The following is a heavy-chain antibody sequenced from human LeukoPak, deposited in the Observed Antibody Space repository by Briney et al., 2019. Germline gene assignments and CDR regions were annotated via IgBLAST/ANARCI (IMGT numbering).Heavy chain of an antibody. J-gene: IGHJ3*02. CDR2: IRFDGSTQ. Sequence: PGGSLRLSCAASGFIFSNYGMHWVRHSPDKGLEWVTFIRFDGSTQYYADSVKGRFTISRDNSKDTLYLQMSSLRAEDTAVYYPAVIAALRAFDIWGQGTMVTVSS. CDR1: GFIFSNYG. D-gene: IGHD2-21*01. CDR3: AVIAALRAFDI. V-gene: IGHV3-30*02.